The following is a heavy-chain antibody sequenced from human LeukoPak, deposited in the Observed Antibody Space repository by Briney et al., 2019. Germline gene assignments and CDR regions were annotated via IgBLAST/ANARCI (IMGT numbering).Heavy chain of an antibody. CDR2: ISYDGSNK. Sequence: SGGSLRLSCAASGFTFSSYAMHWVRQAPGKGLEWVAVISYDGSNKYYADSVKGRFTISRDNSKNTLYLQMNSLRAEDTAVYYCASEPSTLVPAAIGFRYYFDYWGQGTLVTVSS. J-gene: IGHJ4*02. CDR3: ASEPSTLVPAAIGFRYYFDY. CDR1: GFTFSSYA. V-gene: IGHV3-30-3*01. D-gene: IGHD2-2*01.